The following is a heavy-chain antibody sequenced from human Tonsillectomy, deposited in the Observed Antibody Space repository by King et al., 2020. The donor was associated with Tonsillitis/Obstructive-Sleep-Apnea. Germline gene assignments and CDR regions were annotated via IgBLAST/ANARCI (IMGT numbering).Heavy chain of an antibody. V-gene: IGHV5-51*01. Sequence: QLVQSGAEVKKPGESLKISCKGSGYSFSNYWIGWVRQMPGKGLEWMGSIYPGDSDTRYSPSFRGQVSISADKSISTAYLQWSSLKASDTAMYYCARQPSPPLYYYYMDVWGKGTTVTVSS. CDR2: IYPGDSDT. CDR1: GYSFSNYW. J-gene: IGHJ6*03. CDR3: ARQPSPPLYYYYMDV.